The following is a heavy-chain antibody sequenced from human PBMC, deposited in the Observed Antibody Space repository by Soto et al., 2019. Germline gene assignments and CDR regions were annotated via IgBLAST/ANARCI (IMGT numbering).Heavy chain of an antibody. CDR2: IYYSGST. CDR3: ARLLGYSSWFDP. J-gene: IGHJ5*02. V-gene: IGHV4-59*08. Sequence: QVQLQESGPGLVKPSETLSLTCTVSGGSISSYYWSWIRQPPGKGLEWIGYIYYSGSTNYNPSLKSRVTISVDTSKNQFSLKLSSVTAADTAVYYCARLLGYSSWFDPWGQGTLVTVSS. D-gene: IGHD6-13*01. CDR1: GGSISSYY.